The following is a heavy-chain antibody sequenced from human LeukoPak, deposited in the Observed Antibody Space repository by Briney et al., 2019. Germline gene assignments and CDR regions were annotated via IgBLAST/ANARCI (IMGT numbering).Heavy chain of an antibody. CDR1: GFTFSSYS. J-gene: IGHJ6*03. CDR2: ISSSSSTI. CDR3: ARDRLLEDRDYSYYYMDV. Sequence: PGGSLRLSCAASGFTFSSYSMNWVRQAPGKGLKWVSYISSSSSTIYYADSVKGRFTISRDNAMNSVYLQMNSLRAEDTAVYHCARDRLLEDRDYSYYYMDVWGKGTTVTVSS. D-gene: IGHD1-1*01. V-gene: IGHV3-48*01.